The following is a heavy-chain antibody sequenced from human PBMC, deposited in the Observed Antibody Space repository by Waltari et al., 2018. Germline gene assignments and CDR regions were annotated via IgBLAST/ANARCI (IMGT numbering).Heavy chain of an antibody. D-gene: IGHD5-12*01. CDR1: GFIFGASP. CDR3: AKGGYGYDFNFFDP. J-gene: IGHJ5*02. Sequence: QVHLVESGGGVVQPGTSLRLASAGPGFIFGASPMHCVCQAPGKGPGWVAIFWDTGRREIYADSVKGRFTVSRDNANSMLFLQMNSLRVEDTAVYFCAKGGYGYDFNFFDPWGQGTLVTVSS. V-gene: IGHV3-33*03. CDR2: FWDTGRRE.